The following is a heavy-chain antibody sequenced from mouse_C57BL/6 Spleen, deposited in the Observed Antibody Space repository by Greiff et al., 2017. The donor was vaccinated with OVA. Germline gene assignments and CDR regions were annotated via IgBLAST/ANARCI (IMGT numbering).Heavy chain of an antibody. CDR3: ARSYDYDEGFAY. D-gene: IGHD2-4*01. J-gene: IGHJ3*01. CDR1: GYAFSSSW. Sequence: VKLQESGPELVKPGASVKISCKASGYAFSSSWMNWVKQRPGKGLEWIGRIYPGDGDTNYNGKFKGKATLTADKSSSTAYMQLSRLTSEDSAVYFCARSYDYDEGFAYWGQGTLVTVSA. CDR2: IYPGDGDT. V-gene: IGHV1-82*01.